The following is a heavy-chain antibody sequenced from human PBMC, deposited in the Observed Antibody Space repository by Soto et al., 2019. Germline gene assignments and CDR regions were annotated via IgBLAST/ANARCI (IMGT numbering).Heavy chain of an antibody. V-gene: IGHV4-39*01. Sequence: SETLSLTCTVSGVSISSSSYYGVWIRQPPGKGLEWIGSIYYSGSTYYNPSLKSRVTISVDTSKNQFSLKLNSVTAADTAVYYCARQGSSSWYEEGAFDIWGQGTMVTVSS. D-gene: IGHD6-13*01. CDR1: GVSISSSSYY. CDR2: IYYSGST. J-gene: IGHJ3*02. CDR3: ARQGSSSWYEEGAFDI.